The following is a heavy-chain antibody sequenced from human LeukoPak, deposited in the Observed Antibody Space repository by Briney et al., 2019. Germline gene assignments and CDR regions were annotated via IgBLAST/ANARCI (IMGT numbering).Heavy chain of an antibody. Sequence: GTSVKGSCKASGDTFTSYAISWVRQAPGQGREWMGVIIPIFGTANYAQKFQGRVTITTDESTRTAYIELSSRRSEDTAAYYSARGPDGASYYKVPFHYWGQGPLVPVSS. J-gene: IGHJ4*02. CDR1: GDTFTSYA. D-gene: IGHD1-26*01. V-gene: IGHV1-69*05. CDR2: IIPIFGTA. CDR3: ARGPDGASYYKVPFHY.